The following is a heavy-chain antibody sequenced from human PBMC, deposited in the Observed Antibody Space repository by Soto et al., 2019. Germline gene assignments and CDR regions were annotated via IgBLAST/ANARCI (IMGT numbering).Heavy chain of an antibody. CDR2: IYYSGST. D-gene: IGHD2-15*01. CDR1: GGSISSSSYY. Sequence: SETLSLTCTVSGGSISSSSYYWGWIRQPPGKGLEWIGSIYYSGSTYYNPSLKSRVTISVDTSKNQFSLKLSSVTAADTAVYYCARGQNVVVVAALNWFDPWGQGTLVTVSS. CDR3: ARGQNVVVVAALNWFDP. J-gene: IGHJ5*02. V-gene: IGHV4-39*01.